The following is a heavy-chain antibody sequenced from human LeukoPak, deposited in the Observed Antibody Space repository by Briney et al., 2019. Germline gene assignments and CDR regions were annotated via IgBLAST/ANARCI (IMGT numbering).Heavy chain of an antibody. J-gene: IGHJ6*03. CDR1: GGSISSSSYY. CDR2: IYYSGST. Sequence: SETLSLTCTVSGGSISSSSYYWGWIRQPPGKGLEWIGSIYYSGSTYYNPSLKSRVTISVDTSKNQFSLKLSSVTAADTAVYYCARQGRMAPRFSRYYYYYMDVWGKGTTVTVSS. D-gene: IGHD5-24*01. V-gene: IGHV4-39*01. CDR3: ARQGRMAPRFSRYYYYYMDV.